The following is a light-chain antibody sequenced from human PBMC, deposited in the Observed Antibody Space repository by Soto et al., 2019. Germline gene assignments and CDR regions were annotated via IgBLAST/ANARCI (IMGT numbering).Light chain of an antibody. Sequence: ILLTQSPSSLSASVGDRVTITCRASRGIDTSLAWYQQKPGKAPKLLIYAPSNFQSGVPSRFSGSGSGTHFTLTISSLQPEDFATYYCQQLHGYPITFGQGTRLEIK. J-gene: IGKJ5*01. CDR1: RGIDTS. CDR3: QQLHGYPIT. CDR2: APS. V-gene: IGKV1-9*01.